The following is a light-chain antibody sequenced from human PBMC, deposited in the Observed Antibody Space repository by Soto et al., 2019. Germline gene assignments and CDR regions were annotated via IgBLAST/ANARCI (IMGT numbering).Light chain of an antibody. V-gene: IGLV2-14*01. CDR3: SSFTRSSTRV. J-gene: IGLJ1*01. CDR2: EVN. Sequence: QSALTQPASVSGSPGQSITISCTGTSSDVGGYNYVSWFQQHPGKAPKLMIFEVNNRPSGVSDRFSGSKSGNTASLTISGLQPEDEADYHCSSFTRSSTRVFGSGTKLTVL. CDR1: SSDVGGYNY.